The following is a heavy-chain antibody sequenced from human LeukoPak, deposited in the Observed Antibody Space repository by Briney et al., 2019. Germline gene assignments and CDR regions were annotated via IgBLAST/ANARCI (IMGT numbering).Heavy chain of an antibody. CDR1: GGFISSGRYW. D-gene: IGHD3-3*01. Sequence: PSQTLSLTCTVSGGFISSGRYWRSWIRQHPGKGLEWIGYVYNSGSTYYSPSLRSRLSMSVDTSNNQFSLNLRSVTAADTAVYYCARAILTASGSVWYFDLWGRGTLVTVSS. J-gene: IGHJ2*01. CDR2: VYNSGST. CDR3: ARAILTASGSVWYFDL. V-gene: IGHV4-31*03.